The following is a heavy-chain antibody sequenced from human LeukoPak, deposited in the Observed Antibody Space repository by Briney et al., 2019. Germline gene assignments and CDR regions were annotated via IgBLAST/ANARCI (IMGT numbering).Heavy chain of an antibody. D-gene: IGHD3-9*01. J-gene: IGHJ4*02. CDR1: GFNFGDYA. CDR3: SYLTYYFDY. CDR2: ISYDGSNK. V-gene: IGHV3-30-3*01. Sequence: PGGSLRLSCTASGFNFGDYAMHWVRQAPGKGLEWVAVISYDGSNKYYADSVKGRFTISRDNSKNTLYLQMNSLRAEDTAVYYCSYLTYYFDYWGQGTLVTVSS.